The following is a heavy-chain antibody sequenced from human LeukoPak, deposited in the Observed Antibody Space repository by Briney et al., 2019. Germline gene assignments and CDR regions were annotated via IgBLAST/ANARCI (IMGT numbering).Heavy chain of an antibody. D-gene: IGHD3-22*01. CDR3: AREWGYYDSSGYYYHYYGMDV. CDR1: GFTFSDYS. V-gene: IGHV3-21*01. Sequence: GGSLRLSCAASGFTFSDYSMNWVRQAPGKGLEWVSSISSSSTYIYYTDSVKGRFTISRDNAKNSLYLQMNSLRAEDTAMYYCAREWGYYDSSGYYYHYYGMDVWGQGTTVTVSS. CDR2: ISSSSTYI. J-gene: IGHJ6*02.